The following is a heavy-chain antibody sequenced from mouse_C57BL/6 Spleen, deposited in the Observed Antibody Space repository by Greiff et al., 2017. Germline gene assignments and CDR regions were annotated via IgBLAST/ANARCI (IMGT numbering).Heavy chain of an antibody. D-gene: IGHD2-3*01. Sequence: EVQLQQSGPELVKPGASVKISCKASGYTFTDYYMNWVKQSHGKSLEWIGDINPNNGGTSYNQKFKGKATLTVDKSSSTAYMELRSLTSEDSAVYYCARDDGYPNWYFDVWGTGTTVTVSS. CDR1: GYTFTDYY. V-gene: IGHV1-26*01. J-gene: IGHJ1*03. CDR3: ARDDGYPNWYFDV. CDR2: INPNNGGT.